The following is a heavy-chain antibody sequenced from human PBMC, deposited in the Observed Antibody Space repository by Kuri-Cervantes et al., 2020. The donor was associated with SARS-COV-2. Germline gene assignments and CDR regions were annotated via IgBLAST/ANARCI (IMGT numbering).Heavy chain of an antibody. Sequence: SETLSLTCTVSGGSISSSSYYWGWIRQPPGKGLEWIGSIYYSGSTYYNPSLKSRVTISVDTSKNQFSLKLSSVTAADTAVYYCARQGALRITIFGEDWFDPWGQGTLVTVSS. J-gene: IGHJ5*02. D-gene: IGHD3-3*01. CDR1: GGSISSSSYY. CDR2: IYYSGST. CDR3: ARQGALRITIFGEDWFDP. V-gene: IGHV4-39*01.